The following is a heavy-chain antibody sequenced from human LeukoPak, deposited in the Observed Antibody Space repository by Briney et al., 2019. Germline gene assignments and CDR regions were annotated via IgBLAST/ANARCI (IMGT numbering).Heavy chain of an antibody. CDR3: AKGAAAASYYFDY. D-gene: IGHD6-13*01. J-gene: IGHJ4*02. CDR2: ISGSGGRT. V-gene: IGHV3-23*01. Sequence: PGGSLRLSCAASGFTFSSYAMSWVRQAPGKGLEWVSAISGSGGRTYYADSVKGRFTISRDNSKNTLYLQMNSLRAEDTAVYHCAKGAAAASYYFDYWGQGTLVTVSS. CDR1: GFTFSSYA.